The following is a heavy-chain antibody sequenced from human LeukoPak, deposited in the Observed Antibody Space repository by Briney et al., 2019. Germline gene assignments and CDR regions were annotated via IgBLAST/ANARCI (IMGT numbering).Heavy chain of an antibody. V-gene: IGHV3-23*01. CDR2: LSGSGGST. CDR3: AKESGYSYGYTYYYYGLDV. J-gene: IGHJ6*02. D-gene: IGHD5-18*01. Sequence: GGSLRLSCAASGLTFSSYAMTWVRQAPRKGLEWVSTLSGSGGSTYYADSVKGRFTISRDNSKNTLYLQMNSLRAEDTAVYYCAKESGYSYGYTYYYYGLDVWGQGTTVTVSS. CDR1: GLTFSSYA.